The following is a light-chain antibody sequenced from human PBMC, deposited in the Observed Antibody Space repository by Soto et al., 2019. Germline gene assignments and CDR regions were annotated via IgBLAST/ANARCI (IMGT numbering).Light chain of an antibody. CDR3: QQRRDWPHT. CDR2: DTS. Sequence: EIVLTQSPATLSLSPGERATLSCRASQSVASYLAWYQQKPGQAPRLLIYDTSNRATGIPARFSGSGSGTDLSLSISSLEPEDFAVYYCQQRRDWPHTFGQGTKLEIK. V-gene: IGKV3-11*01. J-gene: IGKJ2*01. CDR1: QSVASY.